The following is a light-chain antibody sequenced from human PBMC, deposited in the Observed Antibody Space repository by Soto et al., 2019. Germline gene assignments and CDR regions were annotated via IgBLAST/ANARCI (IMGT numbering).Light chain of an antibody. CDR2: GAS. Sequence: EILMTQAPATLSVAPGERVTLSCRASQTVSSNSSAWYQQNPGQAPRLLIYGASSRATGIPDRFSGSGSGTDFTLSISRLEPEDFAVYYCQQYGSSQKTFGQGTKVDIK. J-gene: IGKJ1*01. CDR1: QTVSSNS. CDR3: QQYGSSQKT. V-gene: IGKV3-20*01.